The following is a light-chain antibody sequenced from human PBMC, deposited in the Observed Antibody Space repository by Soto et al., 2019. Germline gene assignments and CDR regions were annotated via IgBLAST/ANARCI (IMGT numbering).Light chain of an antibody. CDR2: NVS. CDR3: MQHTHWPWT. V-gene: IGKV2-30*01. J-gene: IGKJ1*01. CDR1: QSLVYSDGNTY. Sequence: DVVLTQSPPSLPVTLGQPASISCSSSQSLVYSDGNTYMNWFHQRPGYSPRRLFYNVSNRDSGGPDRFSGSGSGTDFTLTISGVEAEDVGVYYCMQHTHWPWTFGQGTKVEVK.